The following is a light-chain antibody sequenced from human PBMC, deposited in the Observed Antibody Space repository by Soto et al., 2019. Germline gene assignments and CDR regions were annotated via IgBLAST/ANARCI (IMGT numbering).Light chain of an antibody. CDR3: SSYSGSPTYVV. CDR2: DVS. CDR1: SSDVGGYSS. J-gene: IGLJ2*01. Sequence: SALTQPASVSGSPGQSITISCTGTSSDVGGYSSVSWYQHHPGEAPKLMISDVSNRPSGVSNRFSGSKSGNTASLTISGLQAEDEADYYCSSYSGSPTYVVFGGGTKLTVL. V-gene: IGLV2-14*03.